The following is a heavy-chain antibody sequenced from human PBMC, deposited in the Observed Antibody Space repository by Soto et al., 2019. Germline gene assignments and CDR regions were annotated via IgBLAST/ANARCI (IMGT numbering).Heavy chain of an antibody. J-gene: IGHJ4*02. CDR2: TSFDGSSG. D-gene: IGHD6-19*01. V-gene: IGHV3-30*18. CDR3: AKSPPAVAGYFDY. Sequence: QVQLVESGGGVVQPGRSLRLSCAASGFTFSSSGMHWVRQAPGKGLEWVAVTSFDGSSGYYADSVRGRFTISRDNSHNTLHLQMNSLRAEDTAVYYCAKSPPAVAGYFDYWGQGTLVTVSS. CDR1: GFTFSSSG.